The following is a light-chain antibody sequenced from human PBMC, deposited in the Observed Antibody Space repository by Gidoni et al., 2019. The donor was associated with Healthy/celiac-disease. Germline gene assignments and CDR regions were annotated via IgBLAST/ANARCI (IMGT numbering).Light chain of an antibody. CDR1: NSLVYCDGNTY. CDR3: MQGKHWPPT. Sequence: VVITPSPLSLPVTLGQPASISCRSSNSLVYCDGNTYLNWFQQRPGKSPRRLIYKVSTRDSGVPDRFSGSGSGTDFTLKISRVEAEDVGVYYCMQGKHWPPTFGQGTKVEIK. V-gene: IGKV2-30*01. CDR2: KVS. J-gene: IGKJ1*01.